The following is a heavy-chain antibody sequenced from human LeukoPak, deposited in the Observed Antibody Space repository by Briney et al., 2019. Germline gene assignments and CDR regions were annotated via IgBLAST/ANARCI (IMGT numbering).Heavy chain of an antibody. CDR2: ISGSGGST. V-gene: IGHV3-23*01. Sequence: GGSLRLSCAASGFTFSDYYMSWIRQAPGKGLEWVSAISGSGGSTYYADSVKGRFTISRDNSKNTLYLQMNSLRAEDTAVYYCAKLKVGATPYYFDYWGQGTLVTVSS. D-gene: IGHD1-26*01. CDR1: GFTFSDYY. J-gene: IGHJ4*02. CDR3: AKLKVGATPYYFDY.